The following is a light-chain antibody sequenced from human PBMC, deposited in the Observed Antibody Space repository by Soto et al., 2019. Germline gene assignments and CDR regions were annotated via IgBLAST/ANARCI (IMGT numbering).Light chain of an antibody. Sequence: AILLTQSPSSLSASVGDRVTITCRASQGISSALAWYQQKPGKSPNLLIYDVSSLESGVPSRFSGSGSGTDFTLTISSLQPEDFATYYCQQLNTYPALTFGGGTKVEIK. CDR3: QQLNTYPALT. V-gene: IGKV1-13*02. CDR2: DVS. CDR1: QGISSA. J-gene: IGKJ4*01.